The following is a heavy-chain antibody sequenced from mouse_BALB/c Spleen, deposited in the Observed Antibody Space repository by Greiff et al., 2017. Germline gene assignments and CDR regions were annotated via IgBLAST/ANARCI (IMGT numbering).Heavy chain of an antibody. J-gene: IGHJ3*01. Sequence: EVKLVESGGGLVQPGGSLKLSCAASGFTFSSYGMSWVRQTPDKRLELVATINSNGGSTYYPDSVKGRFTISRDNAKNTLYLQMSSLKSEDTAMYYCARASLYDGWFAYWGQGTLVTVSA. CDR2: INSNGGST. CDR1: GFTFSSYG. V-gene: IGHV5-6-3*01. CDR3: ARASLYDGWFAY. D-gene: IGHD2-3*01.